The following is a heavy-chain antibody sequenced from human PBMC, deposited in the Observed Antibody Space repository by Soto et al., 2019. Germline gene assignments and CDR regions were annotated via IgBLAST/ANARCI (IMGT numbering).Heavy chain of an antibody. CDR1: GGSISSYY. CDR2: IYYSGST. J-gene: IGHJ4*01. Sequence: QVQLQESGPGLVKPSETLSLTCTVSGGSISSYYWSWIRQPPGKGLEWIGYIYYSGSTNYNPSLKSRVTISVDTSKYQFSLKLSSVTAADTAVYYCARGGYGGNSEDYFDYWGHGTLVTVSS. D-gene: IGHD2-21*02. CDR3: ARGGYGGNSEDYFDY. V-gene: IGHV4-59*01.